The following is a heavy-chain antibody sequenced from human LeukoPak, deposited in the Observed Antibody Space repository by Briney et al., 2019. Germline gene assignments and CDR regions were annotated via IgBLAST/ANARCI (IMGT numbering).Heavy chain of an antibody. D-gene: IGHD3-22*01. J-gene: IGHJ5*02. CDR3: ARGVVVPQTGVACFDP. V-gene: IGHV3-64*01. CDR2: ISSNGGST. CDR1: GFTFSSYA. Sequence: GGSLRLSCAASGFTFSSYAMHWVRQAPGKGLEYVSAISSNGGSTYYANSVKGRFTISRDNSKNTLYLQMGSLRAEDMAVYYCARGVVVPQTGVACFDPWGQGTLVTVSS.